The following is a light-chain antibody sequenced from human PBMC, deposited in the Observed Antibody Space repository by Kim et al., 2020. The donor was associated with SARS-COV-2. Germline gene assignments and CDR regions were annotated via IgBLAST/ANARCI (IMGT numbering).Light chain of an antibody. CDR2: GAS. CDR1: QSVSSNY. V-gene: IGKV3-20*01. CDR3: QQYSSSPAT. Sequence: SPGERATLSCRASQSVSSNYLAWYQQKPGQAPRLLIYGASSRATGIPARFSGSGSGTDFTLTITRLEPEDFAVYYCQQYSSSPATFGQGTKVDIK. J-gene: IGKJ1*01.